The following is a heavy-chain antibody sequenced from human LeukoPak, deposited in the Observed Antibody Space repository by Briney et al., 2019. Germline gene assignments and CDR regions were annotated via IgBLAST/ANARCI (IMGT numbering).Heavy chain of an antibody. CDR2: ISSSGSTI. CDR3: AREAVTRSLFVY. CDR1: GFTFSSYE. D-gene: IGHD4-17*01. J-gene: IGHJ4*02. V-gene: IGHV3-48*03. Sequence: PGGSLRLSCAASGFTFSSYEMNWVRQAPGKGLEWVSYISSSGSTIYYADSVKGRFTISRDNAKNSLYLQMNSQRAEDTAVYYCAREAVTRSLFVYWGQGTMVTDCS.